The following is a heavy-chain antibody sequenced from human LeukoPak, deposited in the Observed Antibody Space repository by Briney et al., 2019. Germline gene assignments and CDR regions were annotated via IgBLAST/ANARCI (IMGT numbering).Heavy chain of an antibody. CDR1: GYTFTTYY. CDR2: MNPSGGST. V-gene: IGHV1-46*01. J-gene: IGHJ4*02. Sequence: GASVKVSCKASGYTFTTYYMHWVRQAPGQGLEWMGIMNPSGGSTNYAQNFQGRLTMTRDTSTGTVYMELSSLRSEDTAVYYCARGNPTNYRDSLYYFDYWGQGTLVTVSS. D-gene: IGHD4-17*01. CDR3: ARGNPTNYRDSLYYFDY.